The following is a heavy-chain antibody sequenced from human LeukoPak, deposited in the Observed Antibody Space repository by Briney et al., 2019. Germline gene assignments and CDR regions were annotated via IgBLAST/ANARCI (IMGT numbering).Heavy chain of an antibody. J-gene: IGHJ4*02. CDR3: ARAGYSYDFDY. CDR2: IYYSGST. D-gene: IGHD5-18*01. V-gene: IGHV4-61*08. Sequence: SETLSLTCAVSGASISGSGYYWSWIRQPPGKGLEWIGYIYYSGSTNYNPSLKSRVTISVDTSKNQFSLKLSSVTAADTAVYYCARAGYSYDFDYWGQGTLVTVSS. CDR1: GASISGSGYY.